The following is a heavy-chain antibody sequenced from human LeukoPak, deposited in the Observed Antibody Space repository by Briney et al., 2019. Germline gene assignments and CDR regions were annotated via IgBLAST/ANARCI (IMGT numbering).Heavy chain of an antibody. J-gene: IGHJ4*02. CDR3: ARDPYSSGWYSGVDY. Sequence: IWYADSVRGRFTISRDNANNSLDLQMNSLRAEDTAVYFCARDPYSSGWYSGVDYWGQGTLVTVSS. D-gene: IGHD6-19*01. V-gene: IGHV3-21*01. CDR2: I.